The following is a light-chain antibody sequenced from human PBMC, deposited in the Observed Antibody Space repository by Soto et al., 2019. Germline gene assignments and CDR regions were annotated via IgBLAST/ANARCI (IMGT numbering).Light chain of an antibody. CDR1: GSNVGTNY. V-gene: IGLV1-47*01. J-gene: IGLJ3*02. Sequence: QSVLTQPPSASGTPGQRVTISCSGSGSNVGTNYVYWYQQLPGTAPKLLIYANAQRPSGVPDRFSGSKSGTSASLAISGLRSEDEADYYCAAWDDSLSGRVFGGGTKLTVL. CDR2: ANA. CDR3: AAWDDSLSGRV.